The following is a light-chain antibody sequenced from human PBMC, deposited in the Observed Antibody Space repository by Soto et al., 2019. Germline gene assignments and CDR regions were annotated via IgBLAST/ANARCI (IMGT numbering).Light chain of an antibody. CDR3: QQYNSYYTLVT. CDR1: QSISCW. J-gene: IGKJ1*01. V-gene: IGKV1-5*01. Sequence: DIPMIQSPSFLSASVGERFTITCPASQSISCWLAWYQQKPGQAPTPLIYDASSLESGVPSRSSGSGSGTEFTLTISSLHPDDFATYYCQQYNSYYTLVTFGQGTKVDIK. CDR2: DAS.